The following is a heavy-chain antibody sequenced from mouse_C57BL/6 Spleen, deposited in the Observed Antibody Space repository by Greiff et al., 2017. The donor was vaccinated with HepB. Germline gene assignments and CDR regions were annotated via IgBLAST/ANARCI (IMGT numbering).Heavy chain of an antibody. J-gene: IGHJ2*01. CDR3: ARESYDYDFDY. D-gene: IGHD2-4*01. V-gene: IGHV1-64*01. CDR2: IHPNSGST. Sequence: QVQLQQPGAELVKPGASVKLSCKASGYTFTSYWMHWVKQRPGQGLEWIGMIHPNSGSTNYNEKFKSKATLTVDKSSSTAYMQLSSLTSEDSAVYYCARESYDYDFDYWGQGTTLTVSS. CDR1: GYTFTSYW.